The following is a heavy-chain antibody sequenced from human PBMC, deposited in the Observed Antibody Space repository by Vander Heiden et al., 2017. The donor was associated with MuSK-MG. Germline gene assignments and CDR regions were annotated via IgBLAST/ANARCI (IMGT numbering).Heavy chain of an antibody. Sequence: EVQLVESGGGLVHPGGSLRLSCAASGFPVSRNYMRWVRQAPGKGLEWVSVIYSGGSTYYADSVKGRFTISRDNSKNTLYLQMNSLRAEDTAVYYCARGDGIDSSGWYYWGQGTLVTVSS. D-gene: IGHD6-19*01. CDR1: GFPVSRNY. J-gene: IGHJ4*02. V-gene: IGHV3-66*01. CDR2: IYSGGST. CDR3: ARGDGIDSSGWYY.